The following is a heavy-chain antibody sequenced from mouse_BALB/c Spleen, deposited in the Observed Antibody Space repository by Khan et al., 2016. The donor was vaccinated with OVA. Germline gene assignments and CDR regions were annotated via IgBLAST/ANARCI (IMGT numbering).Heavy chain of an antibody. V-gene: IGHV3-2*02. Sequence: VQLQESGPGLVKPSQSLSLTCTVTGYSITSGYAWNWIRQFPGNKLEWMGYISYSGVTSYTPSLKSRISLTRDTSKNQFFLQLTSVTTEDTATYYCARGNYYGYYFDYWGQGTTLTVSS. CDR1: GYSITSGYA. D-gene: IGHD1-1*01. CDR2: ISYSGVT. CDR3: ARGNYYGYYFDY. J-gene: IGHJ2*01.